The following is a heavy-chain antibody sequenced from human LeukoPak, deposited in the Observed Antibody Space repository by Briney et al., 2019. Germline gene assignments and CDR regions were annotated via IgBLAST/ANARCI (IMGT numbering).Heavy chain of an antibody. CDR1: GDSISSYY. J-gene: IGHJ3*02. V-gene: IGHV4-59*01. CDR3: ARSGYSYGADAFDI. Sequence: KPSETLSLICTVCGDSISSYYWSWIRQPPGKGLEGVGYIYYSGSTNYNPSLKSRVTISVATSKNQFSLKLSSVTAADTAVYYCARSGYSYGADAFDIWGQGTMVTVSS. CDR2: IYYSGST. D-gene: IGHD5-18*01.